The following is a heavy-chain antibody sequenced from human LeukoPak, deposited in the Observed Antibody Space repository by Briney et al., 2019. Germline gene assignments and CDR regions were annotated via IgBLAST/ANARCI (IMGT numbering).Heavy chain of an antibody. CDR1: GFTFSSYA. CDR3: AVGLGMAFDY. Sequence: GGSLRLSCAASGFTFSSYAMHWVRQAPGKGLEWVAVISYDGSNKYYADFVKGRFTISRDNSKNTLYLQMNSLRAEDTAVYYCAVGLGMAFDYWGQGTLVTVSS. D-gene: IGHD6-13*01. J-gene: IGHJ4*02. CDR2: ISYDGSNK. V-gene: IGHV3-30*04.